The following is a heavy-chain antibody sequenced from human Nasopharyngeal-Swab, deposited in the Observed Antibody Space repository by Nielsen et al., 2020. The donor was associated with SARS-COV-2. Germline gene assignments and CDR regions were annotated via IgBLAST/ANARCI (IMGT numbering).Heavy chain of an antibody. CDR3: AKAFGEDQLAEDAFDA. Sequence: GGSLRLSCAASGFTFSNYGMHWVRQAPGKGLEWAAVISYDGNIKSYADSVRGRFLISRDNSHNTLYLQMSRLRTEDRAVYYCAKAFGEDQLAEDAFDAWGRGQWSPSPQ. V-gene: IGHV3-30*18. CDR1: GFTFSNYG. D-gene: IGHD3-16*01. J-gene: IGHJ3*01. CDR2: ISYDGNIK.